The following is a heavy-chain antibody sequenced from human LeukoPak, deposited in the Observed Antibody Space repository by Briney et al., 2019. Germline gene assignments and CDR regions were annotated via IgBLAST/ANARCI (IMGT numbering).Heavy chain of an antibody. V-gene: IGHV3-53*01. CDR1: GFTVSSNY. Sequence: PGGSLRLSCAASGFTVSSNYMSWVRQAPGKGLEWVSVIYSGGSTYYADSVKGRFTISRDNSKNTLYLQMNSLRAEDTAIYYCARVGTTYFFDYWGQGTLVTVSS. J-gene: IGHJ4*02. CDR3: ARVGTTYFFDY. D-gene: IGHD1-7*01. CDR2: IYSGGST.